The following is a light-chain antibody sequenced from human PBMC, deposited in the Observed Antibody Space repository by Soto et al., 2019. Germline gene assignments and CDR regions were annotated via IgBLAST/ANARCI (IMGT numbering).Light chain of an antibody. J-gene: IGLJ2*01. Sequence: QSALTQPRSVSGSPGQSVTISCTGTSSDIGGYNYVSWYQHHPGKAPKLMIFDVTKRPSGVPHRFSGSKSGNTASLTISGLHAEDEADYYCCSYAGNSVIFGGGTKLTVL. CDR2: DVT. V-gene: IGLV2-11*01. CDR3: CSYAGNSVI. CDR1: SSDIGGYNY.